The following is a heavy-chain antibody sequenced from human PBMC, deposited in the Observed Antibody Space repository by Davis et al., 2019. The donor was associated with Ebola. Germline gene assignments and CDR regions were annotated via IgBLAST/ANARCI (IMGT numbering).Heavy chain of an antibody. J-gene: IGHJ3*02. D-gene: IGHD2-2*01. CDR2: FIPIFGTA. CDR1: GGTFSSYA. V-gene: IGHV1-69*06. Sequence: AASVKVSCKASGGTFSSYAISWVRQAPGQGLEWMGGFIPIFGTANYAQKFQGRVTITADKSTSTAYMELSSLRSEDTAVYYCAAHDASFAFDIWGQGTMVTVSS. CDR3: AAHDASFAFDI.